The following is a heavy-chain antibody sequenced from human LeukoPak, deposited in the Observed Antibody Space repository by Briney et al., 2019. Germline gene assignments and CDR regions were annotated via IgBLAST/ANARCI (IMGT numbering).Heavy chain of an antibody. J-gene: IGHJ5*02. CDR2: LNPTSGNT. Sequence: ASVKVSCKASGYTFTTYDINWLRQAPGQGLEWMGWLNPTSGNTGYAQKFQGRVTITTNTAISTAYMELSRLRSEDTAVYCCARDYGGNSGWFDPWGQGTLVTVSS. CDR3: ARDYGGNSGWFDP. D-gene: IGHD4-23*01. CDR1: GYTFTTYD. V-gene: IGHV1-8*03.